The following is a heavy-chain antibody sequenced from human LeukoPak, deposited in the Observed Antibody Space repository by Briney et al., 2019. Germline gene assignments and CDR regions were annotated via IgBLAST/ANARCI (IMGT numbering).Heavy chain of an antibody. CDR2: INSDGSNT. V-gene: IGHV3-74*01. J-gene: IGHJ4*02. CDR3: ARGDPLGNY. CDR1: GFTFRTSW. D-gene: IGHD7-27*01. Sequence: GGSLRLSCSDSGFTFRTSWMHWVRHGPGKGLLWVAHINSDGSNTAYADSVKGRFTISRDNAKSTLYLQMNSLRSEDTAVYYCARGDPLGNYWGQGTLVTVSS.